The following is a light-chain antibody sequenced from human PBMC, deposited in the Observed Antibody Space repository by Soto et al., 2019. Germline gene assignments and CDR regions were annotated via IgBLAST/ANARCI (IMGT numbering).Light chain of an antibody. CDR2: EVS. CDR3: CSYAGGATYV. CDR1: ISDVGTYNL. Sequence: QSALTQPASVSGSPGQSITISCTGTISDVGTYNLVSWFQQHPGKAPKLMIFEVSERPSGVSNRFSSSKSGNAASLTISGLQAEDEADYYCCSYAGGATYVFGTGTKLTVL. J-gene: IGLJ1*01. V-gene: IGLV2-23*02.